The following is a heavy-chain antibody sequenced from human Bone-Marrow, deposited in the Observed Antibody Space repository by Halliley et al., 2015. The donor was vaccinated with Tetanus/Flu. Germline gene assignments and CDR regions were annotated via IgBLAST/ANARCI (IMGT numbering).Heavy chain of an antibody. J-gene: IGHJ4*02. D-gene: IGHD3-16*01. V-gene: IGHV3-48*03. Sequence: SLRLSCAASGFTFSSYEMNWVRQAPGKGLEWVSYISSSGSTIYYADSVKGRFTISRDNAKNSLYLQMSSLRADDTAVYYCARDRTSLGGFDSWGQGTLVTVSS. CDR1: GFTFSSYE. CDR3: ARDRTSLGGFDS. CDR2: ISSSGSTI.